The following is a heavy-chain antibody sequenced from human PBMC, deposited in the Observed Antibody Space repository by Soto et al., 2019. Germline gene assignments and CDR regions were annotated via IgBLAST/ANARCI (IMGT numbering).Heavy chain of an antibody. Sequence: PGGSLRLSCAASGFTFTKYNMHWVRQAPGKGLEWVAVISNDGTKNHYADSVKGRFTISRDNSKNTLYLHMSSLRGEDTAMYYCAREFCSGGRCFPLGMDVWGQGTTVTVSS. CDR1: GFTFTKYN. V-gene: IGHV3-30-3*01. D-gene: IGHD2-15*01. J-gene: IGHJ6*02. CDR2: ISNDGTKN. CDR3: AREFCSGGRCFPLGMDV.